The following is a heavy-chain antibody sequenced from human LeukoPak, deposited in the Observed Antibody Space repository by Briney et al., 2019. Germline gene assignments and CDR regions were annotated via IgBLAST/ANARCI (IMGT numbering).Heavy chain of an antibody. CDR2: INHSGST. D-gene: IGHD2-2*02. CDR1: GGSFSGYY. V-gene: IGHV4-34*01. CDR3: ARGPYCSSTSCYRPPGAFDI. J-gene: IGHJ3*02. Sequence: SSETLSLTCAVYGGSFSGYYWSWIRQPPGKGLEWIGEINHSGSTNYNPSLKSRVTISVDTSKNQFSLKLSSVTAADTAVYYCARGPYCSSTSCYRPPGAFDIWGQGTMVTVSS.